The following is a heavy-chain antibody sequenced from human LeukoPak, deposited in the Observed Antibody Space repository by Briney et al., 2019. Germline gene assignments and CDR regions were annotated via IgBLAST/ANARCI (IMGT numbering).Heavy chain of an antibody. CDR3: ARRLLVGTTVRPYFDY. CDR1: GFTSSSYA. CDR2: IGDSGIST. V-gene: IGHV3-23*01. J-gene: IGHJ4*02. Sequence: GGSLRLSCAASGFTSSSYAMSWVRQAPGKGLEWVSGIGDSGISTYYADSVEGRFTISRDNSKHTVYLEMNSLRAEDTAVYYCARRLLVGTTVRPYFDYWGQGTLVTVSS. D-gene: IGHD1-26*01.